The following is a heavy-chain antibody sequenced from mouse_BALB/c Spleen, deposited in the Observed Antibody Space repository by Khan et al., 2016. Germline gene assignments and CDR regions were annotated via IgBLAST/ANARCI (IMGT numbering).Heavy chain of an antibody. CDR2: IHTSTGEP. V-gene: IGHV9-3*02. Sequence: QIQLVQSGPELKKPGETVKISCKASGYTFTNYGMNWVKQAPGKGLKWMGWIHTSTGEPTYAEEFKGRVACSLETSASPAYFQINNLKSENTATYCCARTARATFAYWGQVTLVTVSA. CDR1: GYTFTNYG. CDR3: ARTARATFAY. J-gene: IGHJ3*01. D-gene: IGHD3-1*01.